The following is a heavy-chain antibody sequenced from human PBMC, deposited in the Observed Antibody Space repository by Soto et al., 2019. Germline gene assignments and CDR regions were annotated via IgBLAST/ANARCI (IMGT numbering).Heavy chain of an antibody. D-gene: IGHD2-15*01. Sequence: QLQLQESGPGLVKPSETLSLTCTVSGGSISSSSYYWGWIRQPPGKGLEWIGSIYYSGSTYYNPSLKSRVTISVDTSKNQFSLKLSSVTAADTAVYYCARHGMVVAATPAWWFDPWGQGTLVTVSS. CDR2: IYYSGST. J-gene: IGHJ5*02. V-gene: IGHV4-39*01. CDR3: ARHGMVVAATPAWWFDP. CDR1: GGSISSSSYY.